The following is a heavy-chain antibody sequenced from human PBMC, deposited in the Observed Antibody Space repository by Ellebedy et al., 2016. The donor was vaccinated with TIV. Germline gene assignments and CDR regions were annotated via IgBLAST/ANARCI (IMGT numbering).Heavy chain of an antibody. CDR3: ERDIRVLYHALDV. D-gene: IGHD4/OR15-4a*01. V-gene: IGHV1-46*01. J-gene: IGHJ6*02. CDR1: GYSLTSNY. CDR2: VNPSGDSP. Sequence: AASVKVSCKTSGYSLTSNYRHSGRQPSGQGIEWMGIVNPSGDSPSSAQNFQGRLTMTSDTSTITFYMELTSLISEDTAVYYCERDIRVLYHALDVWGQGTTVTVSS.